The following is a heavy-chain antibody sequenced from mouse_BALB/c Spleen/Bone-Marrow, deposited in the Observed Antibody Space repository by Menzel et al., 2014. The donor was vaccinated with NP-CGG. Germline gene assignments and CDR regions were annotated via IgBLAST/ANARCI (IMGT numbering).Heavy chain of an antibody. Sequence: VQLQQSGPELVKPGASVKMSCKASGYTFTAYVMHWVKQKPGQGLEWIGYINPYNDGTNYIEKFKGKATLTSDIPSSTAYMELSSLTSEDSAVYYCAREGWLLRFDYWGQGPTLTVSS. V-gene: IGHV1-14*01. D-gene: IGHD2-3*01. J-gene: IGHJ2*01. CDR3: AREGWLLRFDY. CDR2: INPYNDGT. CDR1: GYTFTAYV.